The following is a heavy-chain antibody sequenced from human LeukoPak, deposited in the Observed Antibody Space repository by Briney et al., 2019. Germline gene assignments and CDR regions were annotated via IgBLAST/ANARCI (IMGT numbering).Heavy chain of an antibody. CDR1: GLTFSSYW. V-gene: IGHV3-7*03. J-gene: IGHJ4*02. Sequence: GGSLRLSCVASGLTFSSYWMSWVLQAPGKGPEWVANIKEDGSEKYYVDSLKGRFTISRDNSKNMLYLEMNSLRAEDTAIYYCAKDIVVVPAAGNYFDYWGQGTLVTVSS. D-gene: IGHD2-2*01. CDR2: IKEDGSEK. CDR3: AKDIVVVPAAGNYFDY.